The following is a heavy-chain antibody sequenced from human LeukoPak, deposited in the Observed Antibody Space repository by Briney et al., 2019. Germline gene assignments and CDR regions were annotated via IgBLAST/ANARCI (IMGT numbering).Heavy chain of an antibody. Sequence: PSETLSLTCTVSGGSISSSSYYWGWIRQPPGKGLEWIGSIYYSGSTYYNPSLKSRVTISVDTSKNQFSLKLSSVTAADTAVYYCARDAGTPPTYYYYYMDVWGKGTTVTVSS. CDR1: GGSISSSSYY. CDR3: ARDAGTPPTYYYYYMDV. J-gene: IGHJ6*03. CDR2: IYYSGST. V-gene: IGHV4-39*07. D-gene: IGHD1-7*01.